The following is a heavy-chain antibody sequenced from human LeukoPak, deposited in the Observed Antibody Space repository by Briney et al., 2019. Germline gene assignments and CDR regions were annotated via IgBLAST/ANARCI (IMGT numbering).Heavy chain of an antibody. CDR3: ARELAAAGDAFDI. Sequence: SVKVSCKASGGTFSSYAISWVRQAPGQGLEWMGRIIPILGIANYAQKFQGRVTITADKSTSTAYMELSSLRSEDTAVYYCARELAAAGDAFDIWGQGTMVTVSS. J-gene: IGHJ3*02. D-gene: IGHD6-13*01. CDR2: IIPILGIA. V-gene: IGHV1-69*04. CDR1: GGTFSSYA.